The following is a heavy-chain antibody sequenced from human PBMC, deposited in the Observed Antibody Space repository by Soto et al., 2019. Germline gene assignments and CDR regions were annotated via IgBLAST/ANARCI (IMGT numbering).Heavy chain of an antibody. CDR2: IIPIFGTA. CDR1: GGTFSSYA. J-gene: IGHJ5*02. CDR3: ARTLPGIFGVVTANWFDP. Sequence: ASVKVSCKASGGTFSSYAISWVRQAPGQGLEWMGGIIPIFGTANYAQKFQGRVTITADESTSTAYMELSSLRSEDTAVYYCARTLPGIFGVVTANWFDPWGQGTLVTVSS. V-gene: IGHV1-69*13. D-gene: IGHD3-3*01.